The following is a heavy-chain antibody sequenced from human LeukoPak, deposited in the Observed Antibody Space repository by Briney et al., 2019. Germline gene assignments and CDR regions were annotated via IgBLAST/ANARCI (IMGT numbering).Heavy chain of an antibody. CDR1: GFTFSTYS. D-gene: IGHD3-10*01. Sequence: GGSLRLSCAASGFTFSTYSMNWVRQAPGKGLEWVSSISSSGSYIYYADSVKGLFTISRDNAKNSLYLQMNSLRAEDTAVYYCAVYYYGSGSYADWGQGTLVTVSS. CDR2: ISSSGSYI. V-gene: IGHV3-21*01. J-gene: IGHJ4*02. CDR3: AVYYYGSGSYAD.